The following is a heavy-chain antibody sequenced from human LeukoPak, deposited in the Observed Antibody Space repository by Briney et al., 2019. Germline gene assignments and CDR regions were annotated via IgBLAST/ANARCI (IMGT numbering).Heavy chain of an antibody. CDR1: GGSVSSPAW. CDR2: IYHSGST. J-gene: IGHJ4*02. CDR3: ARHTSGWYDY. Sequence: SETLSLTCAVFGGSVSSPAWWTWVRQPPGKGLEWIGEIYHSGSTSYNPSLKSRVTLSIDKSKNQFPLKVTTVTAADTAVYYCARHTSGWYDYWGQGTLVTVSS. V-gene: IGHV4-4*02. D-gene: IGHD6-19*01.